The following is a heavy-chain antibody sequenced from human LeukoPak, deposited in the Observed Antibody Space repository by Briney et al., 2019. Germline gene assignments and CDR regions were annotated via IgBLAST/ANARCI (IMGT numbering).Heavy chain of an antibody. CDR2: INHSGST. Sequence: PSETLSLTCAVYGGSFSGYYWSWIRQPPGKGLEWIGEINHSGSTNYNPSLKSRVTISVDTSKNQFSLKLSSVTAADTAVYYCAGPSSPRYYYYGMDVWGQGTTATVSS. CDR1: GGSFSGYY. CDR3: AGPSSPRYYYYGMDV. V-gene: IGHV4-34*01. J-gene: IGHJ6*02.